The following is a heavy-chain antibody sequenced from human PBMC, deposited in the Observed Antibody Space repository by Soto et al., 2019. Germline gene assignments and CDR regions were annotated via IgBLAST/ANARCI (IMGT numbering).Heavy chain of an antibody. Sequence: VASVKVSCKASGYTFTSYDINCVRQATGQGLEWMGWMNPNSGNTGYAQKFQGRVTISVDTSKKQFSLTLSSMTAADTAVYYCALRSMAVVPEYWGQGTLVTVSS. CDR2: MNPNSGNT. J-gene: IGHJ4*02. D-gene: IGHD3-22*01. V-gene: IGHV1-8*01. CDR1: GYTFTSYD. CDR3: ALRSMAVVPEY.